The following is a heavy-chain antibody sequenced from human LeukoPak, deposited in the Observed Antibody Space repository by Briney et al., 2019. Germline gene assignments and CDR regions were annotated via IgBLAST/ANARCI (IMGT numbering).Heavy chain of an antibody. CDR3: ARMVRGIDY. D-gene: IGHD3-10*01. Sequence: PSETLSLTCTVSGGSISSYYWSWTRQPPGKGLEWIGYIYYSGSTNYNPSLKSRVTISVDTSKNQFSLKLSSVTAADTAVYYCARMVRGIDYWGQGTLVTVSS. J-gene: IGHJ4*02. CDR1: GGSISSYY. CDR2: IYYSGST. V-gene: IGHV4-59*01.